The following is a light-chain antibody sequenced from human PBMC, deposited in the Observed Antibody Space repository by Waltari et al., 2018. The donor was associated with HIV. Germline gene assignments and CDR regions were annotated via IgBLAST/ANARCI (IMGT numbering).Light chain of an antibody. Sequence: QVVLTQPPSASASLGASVKLTCTLSSGHINYVIAWHQQQPKKGPRFLRKLNSDGRHSKGDGIPDRFSGSSSGAERYLTISSLQSEDEGDYFCQTWGTGIQVFGGGTRLTVL. V-gene: IGLV4-69*01. J-gene: IGLJ2*01. CDR2: LNSDGRH. CDR3: QTWGTGIQV. CDR1: SGHINYV.